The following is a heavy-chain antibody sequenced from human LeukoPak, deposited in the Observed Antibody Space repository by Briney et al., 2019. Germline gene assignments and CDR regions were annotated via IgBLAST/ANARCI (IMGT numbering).Heavy chain of an antibody. CDR2: ISGSGDST. J-gene: IGHJ4*02. CDR3: AKDRARGGTTDFDY. V-gene: IGHV3-23*01. CDR1: GFTFDDYA. Sequence: PGRSLRLSCAASGFTFDDYAMHWVRQAPGKGLEWVSAISGSGDSTYYADSVKGRFTISRDNSKNTLHLQMNSLRAEDTAVYYCAKDRARGGTTDFDYWGQGTLVTVSS. D-gene: IGHD1-7*01.